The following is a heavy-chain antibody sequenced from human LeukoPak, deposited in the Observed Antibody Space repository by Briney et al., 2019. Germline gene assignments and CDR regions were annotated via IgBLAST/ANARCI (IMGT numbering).Heavy chain of an antibody. V-gene: IGHV3-23*01. Sequence: GGSLRLSCAASRFTFSSHTMNWVRQAPGKGLEWVSSISGSGDKTYHADSVKGRFTISRDNSKNTLYLQMNSLRAEDTAVYHCAKDQSASGSYGNFDYWGQGTLVTVSS. D-gene: IGHD3-10*01. CDR1: RFTFSSHT. CDR2: ISGSGDKT. CDR3: AKDQSASGSYGNFDY. J-gene: IGHJ4*02.